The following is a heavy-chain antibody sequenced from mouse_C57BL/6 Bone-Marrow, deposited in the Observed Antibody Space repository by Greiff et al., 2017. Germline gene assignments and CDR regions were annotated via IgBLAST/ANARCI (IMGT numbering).Heavy chain of an antibody. CDR2: IYPGDGGP. CDR3: ARKGYYDYGWDY. CDR1: GYAFSSSW. D-gene: IGHD2-4*01. Sequence: VQVVESGPELVKPGASVKISCKASGYAFSSSWMNWVKQRPGQGLEWIGRIYPGDGGPNYNGKFKGQATLTADKSSRTAYMQLSSLTSEDTAVYFGARKGYYDYGWDYWGQGTTLTVSS. V-gene: IGHV1-82*01. J-gene: IGHJ2*01.